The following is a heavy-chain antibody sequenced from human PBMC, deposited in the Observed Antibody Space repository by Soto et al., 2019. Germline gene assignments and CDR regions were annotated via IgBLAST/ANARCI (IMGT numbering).Heavy chain of an antibody. CDR3: ARSLLQGDF. Sequence: QVQLVESGAEVKKPGASVKGSCKASGYIFIHYSIHWVRQGPGQGLEWMAIIKPNGGSTNCAQNFQGRVTVTSDTSTSTASMELNSMGSDDTAVYFCARSLLQGDFWGQGTLVTVSS. CDR1: GYIFIHYS. V-gene: IGHV1-46*01. D-gene: IGHD2-21*01. CDR2: IKPNGGST. J-gene: IGHJ4*02.